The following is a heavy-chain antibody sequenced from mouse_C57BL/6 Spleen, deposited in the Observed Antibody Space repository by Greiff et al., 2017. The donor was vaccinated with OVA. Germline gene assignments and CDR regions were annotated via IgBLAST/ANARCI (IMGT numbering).Heavy chain of an antibody. V-gene: IGHV1-50*01. Sequence: QVQLQQPGAELVKPGASVKLSCKASGYTFTSYWMQWVKQRPGQGLEWIGEIDPSDSYTNYIQKFKGKATLTVDTSSSTAYMQLSSLTSEDAAVYYCAPYYYGSSYYFDYWGQGTTLTVSS. CDR3: APYYYGSSYYFDY. CDR1: GYTFTSYW. D-gene: IGHD1-1*01. CDR2: IDPSDSYT. J-gene: IGHJ2*01.